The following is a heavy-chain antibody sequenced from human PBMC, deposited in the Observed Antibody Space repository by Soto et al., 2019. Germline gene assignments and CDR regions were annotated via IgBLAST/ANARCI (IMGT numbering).Heavy chain of an antibody. Sequence: GGFLRLSCTASGFNFGDYAMSWIRQAPGKGLEWVGFIRSKAYGGTTEYAASVKGRFTISRDDSKSIAYLQMNSLKTEDLAVYYCTKGGVGYCSGGSCYDYWGQGT. D-gene: IGHD2-15*01. CDR1: GFNFGDYA. CDR3: TKGGVGYCSGGSCYDY. CDR2: IRSKAYGGTT. J-gene: IGHJ4*02. V-gene: IGHV3-49*03.